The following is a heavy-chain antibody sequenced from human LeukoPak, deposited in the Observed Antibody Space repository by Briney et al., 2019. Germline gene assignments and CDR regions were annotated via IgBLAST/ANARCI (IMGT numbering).Heavy chain of an antibody. Sequence: GGSLRLSCAASGFTCSTYGMSWVRQAPGKGLEWVSGISGSGGSRFYTDSVKGRFTISRDNSKNTLYLQMNSLRAEDTAVYYCAKLREWELPDLFDYWGQGTLVTVSS. D-gene: IGHD1-26*01. V-gene: IGHV3-23*01. CDR1: GFTCSTYG. J-gene: IGHJ4*02. CDR2: ISGSGGSR. CDR3: AKLREWELPDLFDY.